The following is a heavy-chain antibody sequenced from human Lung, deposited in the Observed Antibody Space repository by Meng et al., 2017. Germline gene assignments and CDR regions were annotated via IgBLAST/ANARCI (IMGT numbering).Heavy chain of an antibody. CDR1: GASISSAVF. V-gene: IGHV4-30-4*01. D-gene: IGHD2-2*02. J-gene: IGHJ5*02. CDR3: ARVVRDCASCYKGWFDP. CDR2: ISYSGAT. Sequence: QVQLQESGPRLVRPSQTLSLTCTVSGASISSAVFWIWIRQPPGKDLEWIGYISYSGATHYNPSLKSRLTISVDTAKNQFSLSLSSVTAADTAVYYCARVVRDCASCYKGWFDPWGQGTLVTVSS.